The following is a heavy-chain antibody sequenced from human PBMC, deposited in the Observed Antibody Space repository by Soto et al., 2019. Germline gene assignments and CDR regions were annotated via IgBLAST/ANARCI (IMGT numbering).Heavy chain of an antibody. CDR1: VGTVSSYA. CDR3: AREAYCGGGCPVGEYFQH. CDR2: IIPICGTA. Sequence: QVQLVQSGAEVKKTGSSVKVSCKASVGTVSSYAISWVRQAPGQGLEWLGGIIPICGTANYAQKFQGRVTITAEESTSAAYMELSSLRSEDTAVYYCAREAYCGGGCPVGEYFQHWGQGTLVTVSS. D-gene: IGHD2-21*02. J-gene: IGHJ1*01. V-gene: IGHV1-69*12.